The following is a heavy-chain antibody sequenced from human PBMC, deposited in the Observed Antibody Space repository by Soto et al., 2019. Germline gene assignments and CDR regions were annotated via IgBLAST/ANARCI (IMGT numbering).Heavy chain of an antibody. V-gene: IGHV3-74*01. CDR2: ISNDGSNT. CDR1: GFTLSHYY. CDR3: ARVPDCSSSGCYSYFDI. Sequence: GGSLRLSCAASGFTLSHYYMHWARQAPGKGLVWVSRISNDGSNTDYADSVKGRFTISRDNAKNTMHLQMNSLRAEDTAVYFCARVPDCSSSGCYSYFDIWGQGTLVTVSS. J-gene: IGHJ4*02. D-gene: IGHD2-2*01.